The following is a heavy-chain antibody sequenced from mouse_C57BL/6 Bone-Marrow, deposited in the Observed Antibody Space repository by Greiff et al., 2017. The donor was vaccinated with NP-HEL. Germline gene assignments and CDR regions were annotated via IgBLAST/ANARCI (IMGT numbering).Heavy chain of an antibody. CDR3: ATIYYDYDGGTLYYFDY. J-gene: IGHJ2*01. CDR1: GFTFSSYG. Sequence: EVKLMESGGDLVKPGGSLKLSCAASGFTFSSYGMSWVRQTPDKRLEWVANISSGGSYTYYPDSVKGRFTISRDNAKNTLYRQMSSLKSEDTAMYYCATIYYDYDGGTLYYFDYWGQGTTLTVSS. D-gene: IGHD2-4*01. V-gene: IGHV5-6*01. CDR2: ISSGGSYT.